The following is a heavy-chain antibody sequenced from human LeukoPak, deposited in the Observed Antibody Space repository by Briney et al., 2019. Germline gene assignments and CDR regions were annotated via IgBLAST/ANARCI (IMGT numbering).Heavy chain of an antibody. V-gene: IGHV1-3*01. J-gene: IGHJ5*02. Sequence: GASVKVSCKASGYTFTSYAMHWVRQAPGQRLEWMGWINAGNGNTKYSQKFQGRVTITRDTSASTAYMELSSLRSEDTAVYYCARETLLWFGERGWFDPWGQGTLVTVSS. CDR2: INAGNGNT. CDR3: ARETLLWFGERGWFDP. D-gene: IGHD3-10*01. CDR1: GYTFTSYA.